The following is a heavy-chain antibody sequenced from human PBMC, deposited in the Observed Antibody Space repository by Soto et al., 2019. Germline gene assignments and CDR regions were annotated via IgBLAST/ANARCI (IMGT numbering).Heavy chain of an antibody. V-gene: IGHV4-39*01. CDR1: GGSISSRGHY. CDR2: IYYSGST. CDR3: ATSNWFDP. J-gene: IGHJ5*02. Sequence: QLQLQDSGPGLGKPSETLSLTCTVSGGSISSRGHYWGWIRQPPGKGLEWIGTIYYSGSTYYNPSLKSRVTISVDTSKNQFSLKLSSVTAADTAVYYCATSNWFDPWGQGTLVTVSS.